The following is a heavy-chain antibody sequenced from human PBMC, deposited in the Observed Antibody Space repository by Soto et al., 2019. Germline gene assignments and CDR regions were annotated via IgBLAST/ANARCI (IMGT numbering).Heavy chain of an antibody. V-gene: IGHV1-46*01. CDR1: GYTFTHYY. CDR3: ARPPFPGCINGVCYPCDH. D-gene: IGHD2-8*01. Sequence: QVQLVQSGAEVKKPGASVKVSCKASGYTFTHYYIHWVRQAPGQGLEWMGMINPSGGSTDYAQKYQGRVTSTTETSTTTMYMELSSLRSDDTAVYYCARPPFPGCINGVCYPCDHWGQGTLVTVSS. CDR2: INPSGGST. J-gene: IGHJ4*02.